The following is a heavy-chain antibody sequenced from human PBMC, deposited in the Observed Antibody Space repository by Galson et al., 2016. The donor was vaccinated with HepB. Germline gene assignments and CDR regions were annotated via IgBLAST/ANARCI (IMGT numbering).Heavy chain of an antibody. D-gene: IGHD3-22*01. CDR3: SRDDGSDSSGYRYDALDI. Sequence: SETLSLACNVSGGSISHYHWSWIRQPPGKGLEWLGYIYYSGSTNYNPSFKSRVTISVYTSKSQFPLKLSSVPAAASAAYYCSRDDGSDSSGYRYDALDIWGLGTMVTVSS. V-gene: IGHV4-59*01. CDR1: GGSISHYH. CDR2: IYYSGST. J-gene: IGHJ3*02.